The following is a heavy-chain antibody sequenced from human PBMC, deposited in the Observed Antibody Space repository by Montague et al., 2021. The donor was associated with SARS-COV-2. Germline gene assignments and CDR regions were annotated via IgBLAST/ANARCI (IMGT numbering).Heavy chain of an antibody. CDR3: AKDIVRIVGGYYYYYGMDV. Sequence: SLRLSCAASGFTFGAYAMHWVRQAPGKGLEWVSGLRWNSGSIGYADSVKGRFTISRDNAKNSLYLQMNSLRAEDTALYYCAKDIVRIVGGYYYYYGMDVWGQGTTVIVS. V-gene: IGHV3-9*01. D-gene: IGHD1-26*01. CDR1: GFTFGAYA. CDR2: LRWNSGSI. J-gene: IGHJ6*02.